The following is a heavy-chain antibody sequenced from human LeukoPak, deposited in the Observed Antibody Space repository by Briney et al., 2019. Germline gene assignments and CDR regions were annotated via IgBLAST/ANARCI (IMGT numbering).Heavy chain of an antibody. Sequence: SETLSLTCTVSGGSISSYYRSWIRQPPGKGLEWIGYIYYSGSTNYNPSLKSRVTISVDTSKNQFSLKLSSVTAADTAVYYCARGRTTTSGWYGRWFDPWGQGTLVTVSS. CDR2: IYYSGST. J-gene: IGHJ5*02. D-gene: IGHD6-19*01. V-gene: IGHV4-59*12. CDR3: ARGRTTTSGWYGRWFDP. CDR1: GGSISSYY.